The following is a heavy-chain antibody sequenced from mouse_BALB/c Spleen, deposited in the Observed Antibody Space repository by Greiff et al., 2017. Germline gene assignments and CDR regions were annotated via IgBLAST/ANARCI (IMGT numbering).Heavy chain of an antibody. CDR1: GFTFSDYY. D-gene: IGHD3-2*02. CDR3: ARDLSY. CDR2: ISDGGSYT. V-gene: IGHV5-4*02. J-gene: IGHJ2*01. Sequence: DVKLVESGGGLVKPGGSLKLSCAASGFTFSDYYMYWVRQTPEKRLEWVATISDGGSYTYYPDSVKGRFTISRDNAKNNLYLQMSSLKSEDTAMYYCARDLSYWGQGTTLTVSS.